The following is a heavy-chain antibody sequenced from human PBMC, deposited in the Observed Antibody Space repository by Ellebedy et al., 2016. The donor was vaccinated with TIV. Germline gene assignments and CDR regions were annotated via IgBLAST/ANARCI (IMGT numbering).Heavy chain of an antibody. J-gene: IGHJ2*01. CDR2: FDSVASSI. CDR3: SRHGKGVAGYWFFDV. CDR1: GYSFTNNW. V-gene: IGHV5-10-1*01. D-gene: IGHD6-13*01. Sequence: GESLKISCEGSGYSFTNNWISWVRQMPGKGLEWMGHFDSVASSIEYRPSFQGHVTISGDKSISTAYLQWSSLEASDTAMYYCSRHGKGVAGYWFFDVWGRGTLVTVSS.